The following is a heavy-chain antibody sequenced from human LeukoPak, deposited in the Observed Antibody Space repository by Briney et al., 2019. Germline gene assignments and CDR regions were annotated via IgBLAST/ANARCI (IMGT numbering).Heavy chain of an antibody. CDR3: ARLGAAPGEAHFDY. Sequence: PSQTLSLTCTVSGGSISSGSYYWSWIRQPAGKGLEWIGRIYTSGSTNYNPSLKSRITMSVDTSKDQFSLKLTSVTAADTAVYYCARLGAAPGEAHFDYWGQGTLVTVSS. CDR2: IYTSGST. J-gene: IGHJ4*02. CDR1: GGSISSGSYY. V-gene: IGHV4-61*02. D-gene: IGHD6-13*01.